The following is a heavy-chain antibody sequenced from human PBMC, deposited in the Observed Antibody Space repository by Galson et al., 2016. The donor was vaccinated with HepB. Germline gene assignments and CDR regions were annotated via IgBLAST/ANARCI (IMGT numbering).Heavy chain of an antibody. CDR2: INSDGSTK. CDR1: GFTLSSYW. CDR3: ARTPGHNYGSHLAL. J-gene: IGHJ4*02. V-gene: IGHV3-74*01. Sequence: SLRLSCAASGFTLSSYWMHWVRQAPGKGLVWVSRINSDGSTKNYADSVKGRFTISRDNAENTLYLQMNSLRAEDTAVYFCARTPGHNYGSHLALWGQGTLIACSS. D-gene: IGHD5-18*01.